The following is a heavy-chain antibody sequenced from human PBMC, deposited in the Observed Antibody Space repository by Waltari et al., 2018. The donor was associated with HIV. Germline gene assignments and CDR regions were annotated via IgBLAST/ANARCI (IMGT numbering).Heavy chain of an antibody. CDR2: VNHSGTS. CDR1: GVSLEDYS. D-gene: IGHD3-16*01. CDR3: ARRGLDPLIPNNWFDS. V-gene: IGHV4-34*02. Sequence: QVQLQQWGARLLKPSETLSLTCAVYGVSLEDYSWNWLRQTPGKGVDWVGEVNHSGTSNSVPSLKSRVSISVNAFKRQFSLNLTSVTAADTGVYFCARRGLDPLIPNNWFDSWGQGTVVIVSS. J-gene: IGHJ5*01.